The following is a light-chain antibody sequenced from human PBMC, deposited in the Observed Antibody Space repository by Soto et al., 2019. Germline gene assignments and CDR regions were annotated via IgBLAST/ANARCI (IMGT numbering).Light chain of an antibody. CDR2: LGS. CDR1: QSLLHSNGYNY. J-gene: IGKJ1*01. V-gene: IGKV2-28*01. Sequence: DSVMTQFPLSLSVTPGEPASISCRSSQSLLHSNGYNYLDWYVQKPGQSPQLLIYLGSNRASGVPNRFSGSGSGTDFTLKISRVEAEDVGVYYCMQALQIRVEFGQGTKVEI. CDR3: MQALQIRVE.